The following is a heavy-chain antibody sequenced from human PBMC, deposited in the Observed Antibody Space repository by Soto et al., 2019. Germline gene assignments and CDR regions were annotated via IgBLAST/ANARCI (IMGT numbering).Heavy chain of an antibody. CDR1: GGTFSSYA. CDR3: AGSSGSYLYSSADP. CDR2: IIPIFGTA. J-gene: IGHJ5*02. Sequence: ASVKVSYKASGGTFSSYAISWVRQAPGQGLEWMGGIIPIFGTANYAQKFQGRVTITADESTSTAYMELSSLRSEDTAVYYCAGSSGSYLYSSADPWGQGTLVTVSS. D-gene: IGHD1-26*01. V-gene: IGHV1-69*13.